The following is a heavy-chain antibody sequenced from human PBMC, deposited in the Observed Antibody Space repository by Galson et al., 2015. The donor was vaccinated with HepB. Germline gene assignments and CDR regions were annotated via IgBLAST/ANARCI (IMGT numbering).Heavy chain of an antibody. Sequence: SVKVSCKASGYTFTSYAMNWVRQAPGQGLEWMGWINTNTGNPTYAQGFTGRFVFSLDTSVSTAYLQISSLKAEDTAVYYCARDFGSGGGFRVRSYFDYWGQGTLVTVSS. CDR2: INTNTGNP. J-gene: IGHJ4*02. V-gene: IGHV7-4-1*02. CDR3: ARDFGSGGGFRVRSYFDY. CDR1: GYTFTSYA. D-gene: IGHD6-19*01.